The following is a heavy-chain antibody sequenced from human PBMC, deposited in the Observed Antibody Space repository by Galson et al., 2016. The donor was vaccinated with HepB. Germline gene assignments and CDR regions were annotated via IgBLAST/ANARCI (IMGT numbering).Heavy chain of an antibody. J-gene: IGHJ3*02. CDR2: IYNSGSV. CDR3: ARSVLPWPGDPFDI. CDR1: GGSISGYY. D-gene: IGHD3-10*01. V-gene: IGHV4-59*08. Sequence: LSLTCTVSGGSISGYYWSWIRQPPGKGLEWIGYIYNSGSVKNNPSLKSRVTISVDTSKIQFSLKLTSVTATDTAVYYCARSVLPWPGDPFDIWGQGTMVPVSS.